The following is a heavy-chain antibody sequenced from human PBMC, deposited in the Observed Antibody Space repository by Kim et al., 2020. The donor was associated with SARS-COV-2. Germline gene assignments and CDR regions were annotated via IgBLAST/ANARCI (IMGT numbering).Heavy chain of an antibody. CDR1: GFTFSSYS. CDR3: ARDSYDFWSGSSYYFDY. CDR2: ISSSSSYI. J-gene: IGHJ4*02. V-gene: IGHV3-21*01. D-gene: IGHD3-3*01. Sequence: GGSLRLSCAASGFTFSSYSVNWVRQAPGKGLEWVSSISSSSSYIYYADSVKGRFTISRDNAKNSLYLQMNSLRAEDTAVYYCARDSYDFWSGSSYYFDYWGQGTLVTVSS.